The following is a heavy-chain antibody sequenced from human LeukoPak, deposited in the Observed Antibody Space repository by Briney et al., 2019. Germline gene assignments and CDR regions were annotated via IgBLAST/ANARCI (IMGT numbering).Heavy chain of an antibody. D-gene: IGHD4-17*01. J-gene: IGHJ4*02. CDR1: GLTFNRHA. Sequence: GGSLRLSCAASGLTFNRHAMSWVPHAPGKTVEWFSSISGSSGSTYYSDSEKGRFTISRDNAKNTLYLQMNSLRAEDTAVYYCAKDYGDLKEDFWGQGTLVTVSS. CDR2: ISGSSGST. CDR3: AKDYGDLKEDF. V-gene: IGHV3-23*01.